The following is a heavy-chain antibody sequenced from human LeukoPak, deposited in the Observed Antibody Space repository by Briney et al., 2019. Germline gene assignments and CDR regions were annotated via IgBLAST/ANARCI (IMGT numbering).Heavy chain of an antibody. J-gene: IGHJ4*02. CDR1: GFTFSSYA. D-gene: IGHD5-24*01. CDR3: ARALGEMATTNYFDY. CDR2: ISYDGSNK. V-gene: IGHV3-30-3*01. Sequence: GGSLRLSCAASGFTFSSYAMHWVRQAPGKGLEWVAVISYDGSNKYYADSVKGRFTISRDNSKNTLYLQMNSLRAEDTAVYYCARALGEMATTNYFDYWGQGTLVTVSS.